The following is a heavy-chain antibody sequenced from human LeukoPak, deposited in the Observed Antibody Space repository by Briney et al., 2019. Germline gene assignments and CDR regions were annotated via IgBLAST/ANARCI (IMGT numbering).Heavy chain of an antibody. Sequence: GGSLRLSCAASGFTFSSYGMHWVRQVPGKGLEWVAVISYDGSNKYYADSVKGRFTISRDNSKNTLYLQMNSLRAEDTAVYYCAKGRAVEVVAAFNYWGQGTVVAVSS. CDR1: GFTFSSYG. CDR2: ISYDGSNK. V-gene: IGHV3-30*18. D-gene: IGHD2-15*01. CDR3: AKGRAVEVVAAFNY. J-gene: IGHJ4*02.